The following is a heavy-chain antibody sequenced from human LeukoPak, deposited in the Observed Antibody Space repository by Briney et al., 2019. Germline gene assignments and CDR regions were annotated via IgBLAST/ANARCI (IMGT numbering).Heavy chain of an antibody. CDR2: IYYSGSS. D-gene: IGHD6-6*01. V-gene: IGHV4-39*07. CDR3: ARGYSSSFGGKYYFDY. Sequence: SETLSLTCTVSGGSISSSSYYWGWIRQPPGNGLGWLGSIYYSGSSYYNPSLKSRVTISVDTSKNQFSLKLSSVTAADTAVYYCARGYSSSFGGKYYFDYWGQGTLVTVSS. CDR1: GGSISSSSYY. J-gene: IGHJ4*02.